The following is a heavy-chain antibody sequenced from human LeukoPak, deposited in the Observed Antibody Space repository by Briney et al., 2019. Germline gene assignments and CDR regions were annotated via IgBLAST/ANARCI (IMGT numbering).Heavy chain of an antibody. D-gene: IGHD3/OR15-3a*01. CDR1: RFTFDEYA. V-gene: IGHV3-9*01. CDR3: AKVGIFGLVTYYFDY. CDR2: ISWNSGLI. J-gene: IGHJ4*02. Sequence: PGGSLRLSCAASRFTFDEYAMHWVRQAPGKGLEWVSGISWNSGLIDYADSVKGRFTISRDNAKNSLFLQMNSLKAEDTAFYYCAKVGIFGLVTYYFDYWGQGTLVTVSS.